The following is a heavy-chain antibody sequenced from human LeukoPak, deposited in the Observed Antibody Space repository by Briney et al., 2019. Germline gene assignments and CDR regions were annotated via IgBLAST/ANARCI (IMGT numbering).Heavy chain of an antibody. V-gene: IGHV3-33*03. D-gene: IGHD6-13*01. J-gene: IGHJ4*02. CDR3: ARVFLIVAAGTFDY. CDR2: IWYDGSNK. Sequence: GRSLRLSCAASGFTFSSYGMHWVRQAPGKGLEWVAVIWYDGSNKYYADSVKGRFTISRDNAKNSLYLQMNSLRAEDTAVYYCARVFLIVAAGTFDYWGQGTLVTVSS. CDR1: GFTFSSYG.